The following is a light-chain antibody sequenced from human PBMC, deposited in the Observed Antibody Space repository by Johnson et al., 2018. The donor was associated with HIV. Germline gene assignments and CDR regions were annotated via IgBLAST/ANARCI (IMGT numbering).Light chain of an antibody. CDR3: ATWDNSLSAVRNV. Sequence: QSVLTQPSSVSAAPGQKVTISCSGSSSNIGNNYVSWYQQFPGTAPKLLIYDNNKRPSGIPDRFSGSKSGTSATLDITGLQTGDEADYYCATWDNSLSAVRNVFGTGTKVTV. J-gene: IGLJ1*01. CDR1: SSNIGNNY. V-gene: IGLV1-51*01. CDR2: DNN.